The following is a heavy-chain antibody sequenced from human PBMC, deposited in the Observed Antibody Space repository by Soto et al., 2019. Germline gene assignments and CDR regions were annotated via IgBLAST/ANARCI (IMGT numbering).Heavy chain of an antibody. V-gene: IGHV4-59*01. J-gene: IGHJ5*02. CDR1: GGSISSYY. D-gene: IGHD3-22*01. Sequence: SETLSLTCTVSGGSISSYYWSWIRQPPGKGLEWIGYIYYSGSTNYNPTLNSRVTISVDTSKNQFSLKLSSVTAADTAVYYCARNHYDSSGYYLALDPWGQGTLVTVSS. CDR2: IYYSGST. CDR3: ARNHYDSSGYYLALDP.